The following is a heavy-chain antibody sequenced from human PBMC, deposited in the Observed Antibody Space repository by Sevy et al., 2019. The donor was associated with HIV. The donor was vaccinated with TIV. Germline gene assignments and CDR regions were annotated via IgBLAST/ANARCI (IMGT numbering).Heavy chain of an antibody. CDR2: IKQDGSQK. D-gene: IGHD6-19*01. V-gene: IGHV3-7*01. Sequence: GGSLRLSCASSGITFSESLMSWVRQAPGKGLEWVASIKQDGSQKYYVDSVKGRFSISRDNAKNSLYLQMNSLRGEDTALYYCARVFSGSAPGFDYWGQGTLVTVSS. CDR3: ARVFSGSAPGFDY. CDR1: GITFSESL. J-gene: IGHJ4*02.